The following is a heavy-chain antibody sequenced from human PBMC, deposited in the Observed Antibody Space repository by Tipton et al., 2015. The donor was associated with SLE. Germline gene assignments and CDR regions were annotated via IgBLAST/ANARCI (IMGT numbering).Heavy chain of an antibody. Sequence: TLSLTCTVSGGSVSSGSYYWSWIRQPPGKGLEWIGYIYHSGSTNYNPSLKSRVTISVDTSKNQFSLKLSSVTAADTAVYYCARDGDGDYLVGFDLWGRGTLVTVSS. CDR3: ARDGDGDYLVGFDL. V-gene: IGHV4-61*01. CDR2: IYHSGST. D-gene: IGHD4-17*01. J-gene: IGHJ2*01. CDR1: GGSVSSGSYY.